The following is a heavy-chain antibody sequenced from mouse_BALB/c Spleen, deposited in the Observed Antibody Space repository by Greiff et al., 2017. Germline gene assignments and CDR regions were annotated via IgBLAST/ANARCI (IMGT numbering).Heavy chain of an antibody. CDR1: GFTFSSYT. Sequence: EVQLVESGGGLVKPGGSLKLSCAASGFTFSSYTMSWVRQTPEKRLEWVATISSGGSYTYYPDSVKGRFTISRDNAKNTLYLQMSSLKSEDTAMYYCTRERGGNYVWFAYWGQGTLVTVSA. J-gene: IGHJ3*01. D-gene: IGHD2-1*01. CDR3: TRERGGNYVWFAY. CDR2: ISSGGSYT. V-gene: IGHV5-6-4*01.